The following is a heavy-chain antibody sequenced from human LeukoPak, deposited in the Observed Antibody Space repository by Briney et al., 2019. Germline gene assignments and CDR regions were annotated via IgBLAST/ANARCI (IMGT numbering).Heavy chain of an antibody. CDR2: IYYSGST. J-gene: IGHJ3*02. CDR3: ARDPPHYSNYGGGAFDI. V-gene: IGHV4-30-4*08. D-gene: IGHD4-11*01. CDR1: GGSISSGDYY. Sequence: SETLSLICTVSGGSISSGDYYWSWIRQPPGKGLEWIGYIYYSGSTYYNPSLKSRVTISVDTSKNQFSLKLSSVTAADTAVYYCARDPPHYSNYGGGAFDIWGQGTMVTVSS.